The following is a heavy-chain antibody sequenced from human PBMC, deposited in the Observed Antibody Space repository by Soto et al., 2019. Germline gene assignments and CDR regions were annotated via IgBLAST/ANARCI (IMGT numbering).Heavy chain of an antibody. Sequence: EVQLVESGGGLVKPRGSLRLSCAASGFTFSSYSMNWVRQAPGKGLEWVSSISSSSSYIYYADSVKGRFTISRDNAKNSLYLQMNSLRAEDTAVYYCARDFLTRNRYSSSSKLYYYYGMDVWGQGTTVTVSS. V-gene: IGHV3-21*01. CDR3: ARDFLTRNRYSSSSKLYYYYGMDV. D-gene: IGHD6-6*01. CDR1: GFTFSSYS. J-gene: IGHJ6*02. CDR2: ISSSSSYI.